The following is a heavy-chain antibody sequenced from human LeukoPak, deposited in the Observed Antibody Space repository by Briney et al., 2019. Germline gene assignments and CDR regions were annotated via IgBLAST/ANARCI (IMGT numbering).Heavy chain of an antibody. CDR2: IYTSGST. V-gene: IGHV4-61*02. CDR3: AREVRERYCSSTSCYYYFDY. Sequence: SQTLSLTCTVSGGSISSGSYYWSWIRQPAGKGLEWIGRIYTSGSTNYNPSLKSRATISVDTSKNQFSLKLSSVTAADTAVYYCAREVRERYCSSTSCYYYFDYWGQGTLVTVSS. D-gene: IGHD2-2*01. CDR1: GGSISSGSYY. J-gene: IGHJ4*02.